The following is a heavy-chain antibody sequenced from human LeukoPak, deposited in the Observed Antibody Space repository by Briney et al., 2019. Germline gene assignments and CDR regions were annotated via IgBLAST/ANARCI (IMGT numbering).Heavy chain of an antibody. J-gene: IGHJ4*02. V-gene: IGHV4-34*01. CDR1: GGSFSGYY. CDR3: ARGYYGSGSSLYYFDY. D-gene: IGHD3-10*01. Sequence: NPSETLSLTCAVYGGSFSGYYWSWIRQPPGKGLEWIGEINHSGSTNYNPSLKSRVTISVDTSKNQFSLKLSSVTAADTAVYYCARGYYGSGSSLYYFDYWGQGTLVTVSS. CDR2: INHSGST.